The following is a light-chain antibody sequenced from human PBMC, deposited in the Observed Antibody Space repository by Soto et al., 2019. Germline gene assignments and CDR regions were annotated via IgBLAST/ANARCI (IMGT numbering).Light chain of an antibody. CDR3: QQYGSSSWT. V-gene: IGKV3-20*01. Sequence: EIVLTQSPGTLSSSPGERATLSCRASQSVSSTYLAWYQQKPGQTPRLLISAASNRATGIPDGFSGSGSGTDFALTISRLEPEDFAVYYCQQYGSSSWTFGQGTRVEI. J-gene: IGKJ1*01. CDR2: AAS. CDR1: QSVSSTY.